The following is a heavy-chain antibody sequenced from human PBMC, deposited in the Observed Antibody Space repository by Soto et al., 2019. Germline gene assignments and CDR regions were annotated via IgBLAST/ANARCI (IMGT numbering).Heavy chain of an antibody. CDR2: ISSSGSTI. D-gene: IGHD1-26*01. V-gene: IGHV3-11*01. CDR1: GFTFSDYY. Sequence: QVQLVESGGGLVKPGGSLRLSCAASGFTFSDYYMSWIRQAPGKGLEWVSYISSSGSTIYYAHSVTGRFTISRDNAKNSLYLQMNSLSAEDTAVYYCAPIIASIYAGIVGDIPPDSWGQGTLVTFSS. CDR3: APIIASIYAGIVGDIPPDS. J-gene: IGHJ4*02.